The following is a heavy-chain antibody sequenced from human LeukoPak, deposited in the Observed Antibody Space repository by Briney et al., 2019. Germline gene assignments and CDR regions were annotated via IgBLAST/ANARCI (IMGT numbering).Heavy chain of an antibody. V-gene: IGHV1-69*02. CDR2: IIPILGIA. J-gene: IGHJ6*02. CDR1: GGTFSSYT. CDR3: ARRGLQTYYGMDV. D-gene: IGHD5-24*01. Sequence: SVKVSCKASGGTFSSYTISWVRQAPGQGLERMGRIIPILGIANYAQKFQGRVTITADKSTSTAYMELSSLKSEDTAVYYCARRGLQTYYGMDVWGQGTTVTVSS.